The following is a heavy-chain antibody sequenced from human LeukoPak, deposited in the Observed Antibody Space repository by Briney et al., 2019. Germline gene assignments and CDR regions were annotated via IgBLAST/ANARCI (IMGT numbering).Heavy chain of an antibody. CDR1: GYTFSSYG. CDR3: ARVLTMVRGAFNWFDP. J-gene: IGHJ5*02. D-gene: IGHD3-10*01. V-gene: IGHV1-18*01. Sequence: GASVKVSCKASGYTFSSYGISWVRQAPGQGVEWMGWISAYNGNTNYAQELQGRVTMTTDTSTSTAYMELRSLRSDDTAVYYCARVLTMVRGAFNWFDPWGQGTLVTVSS. CDR2: ISAYNGNT.